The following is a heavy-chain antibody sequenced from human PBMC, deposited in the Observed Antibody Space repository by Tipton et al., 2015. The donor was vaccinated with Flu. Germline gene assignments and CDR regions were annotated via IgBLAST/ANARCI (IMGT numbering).Heavy chain of an antibody. Sequence: TLSPTCAVYGGSFSGYYWSWIRQPPGKGLEWIGEINHSGSTNYNPSLKGRVTISVDTSKNPFSLKLSSVTAADTAVYYCARHFVIVVVPGAKLTDAFDIWGQGTMVTVSS. V-gene: IGHV4-34*01. CDR3: ARHFVIVVVPGAKLTDAFDI. CDR1: GGSFSGYY. J-gene: IGHJ3*02. CDR2: INHSGST. D-gene: IGHD2-2*01.